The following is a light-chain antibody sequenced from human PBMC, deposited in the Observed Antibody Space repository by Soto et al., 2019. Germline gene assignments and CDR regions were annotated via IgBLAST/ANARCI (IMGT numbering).Light chain of an antibody. V-gene: IGKV1-39*01. CDR2: GAS. CDR3: QQSHSSPRT. Sequence: DIQLTQSPSYLFASVGDRITVTCRASQTINNYLNLYHQTPGKAPKMLIYGASSLQSGVPSRFSGGGSGTTFTLNINSVHPEDFGMYYSQQSHSSPRTFGQGTTV. J-gene: IGKJ1*01. CDR1: QTINNY.